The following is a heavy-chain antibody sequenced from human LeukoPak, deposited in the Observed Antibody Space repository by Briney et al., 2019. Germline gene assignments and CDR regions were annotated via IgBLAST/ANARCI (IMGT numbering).Heavy chain of an antibody. CDR3: ARTRDSGGSDY. J-gene: IGHJ4*02. D-gene: IGHD1-26*01. Sequence: SETLSLTCTVSGGSISSYFWSWIRQPPGKGLEWIGYIYYTGSTNYNPSLKSRVTISVDSSKNQFSLRLSSVTAADTAVYCCARTRDSGGSDYWGQGTLVTVSS. CDR2: IYYTGST. V-gene: IGHV4-59*01. CDR1: GGSISSYF.